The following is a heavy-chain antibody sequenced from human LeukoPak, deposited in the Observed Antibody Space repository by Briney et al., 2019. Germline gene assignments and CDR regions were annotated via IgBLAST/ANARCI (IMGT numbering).Heavy chain of an antibody. CDR2: LSGSGGST. V-gene: IGHV3-23*01. D-gene: IGHD3-9*01. J-gene: IGHJ4*02. CDR1: GFTFRNYG. Sequence: GGSLRLSCAASGFTFRNYGMSWVRQAPGKGLEWVSTLSGSGGSTYYADSVKGRFTISRDNSKNTLYLQMNSLRAEDTAVYYCAKGGNYDILTGYHPFDYWGQGILVTVSS. CDR3: AKGGNYDILTGYHPFDY.